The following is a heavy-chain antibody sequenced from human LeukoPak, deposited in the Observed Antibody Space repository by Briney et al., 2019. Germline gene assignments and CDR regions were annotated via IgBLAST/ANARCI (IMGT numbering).Heavy chain of an antibody. CDR1: GFTFSNYG. V-gene: IGHV3-21*06. Sequence: GGSLRLSCEASGFTFSNYGMNWVRQAPGKGLEWVSFTGANGNYIYYGDSVKGRFTISRDNARNLLFLQMNGLRAEDTAVYYCARGRSITLLRGVAMSDGFDIWGQGAMVAASS. J-gene: IGHJ3*02. CDR3: ARGRSITLLRGVAMSDGFDI. CDR2: TGANGNYI. D-gene: IGHD3-10*01.